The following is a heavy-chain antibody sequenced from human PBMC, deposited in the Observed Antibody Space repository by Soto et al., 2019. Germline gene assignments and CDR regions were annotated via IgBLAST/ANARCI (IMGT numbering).Heavy chain of an antibody. CDR2: INHSGST. V-gene: IGHV4-34*01. Sequence: QVQLQQWGAGLLKPSEILSLTCAVYGGSLSGYYRCWIRHPPGKGLEWVGEINHSGSTHYKPSLMSRVTLSVDTSKKQFSLKLSSVTAADTAVYYCATSHGFYQQLSIPASFEYWGQGTMVTV. CDR3: ATSHGFYQQLSIPASFEY. D-gene: IGHD2-2*01. J-gene: IGHJ4*02. CDR1: GGSLSGYY.